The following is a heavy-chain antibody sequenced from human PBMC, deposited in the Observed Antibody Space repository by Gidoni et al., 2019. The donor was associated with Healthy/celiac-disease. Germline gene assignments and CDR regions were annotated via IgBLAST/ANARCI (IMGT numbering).Heavy chain of an antibody. Sequence: QVQLVQSGAEVKKPGASVKVSCKASGYTFTSYDTNWVRQATGQGLEWMGWMNPNSGNTGYAQKFQGRVTMTRNTSISTAYMELSSLRSEDTAVYYCARGLNYYGSGSYYDWFDPWGQGTLVTVSS. CDR3: ARGLNYYGSGSYYDWFDP. D-gene: IGHD3-10*01. J-gene: IGHJ5*02. CDR1: GYTFTSYD. CDR2: MNPNSGNT. V-gene: IGHV1-8*01.